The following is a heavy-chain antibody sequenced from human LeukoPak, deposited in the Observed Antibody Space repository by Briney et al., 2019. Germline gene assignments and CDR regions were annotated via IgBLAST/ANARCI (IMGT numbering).Heavy chain of an antibody. D-gene: IGHD3-10*01. V-gene: IGHV1-18*01. Sequence: ASVKVSCKASGCTFTSYGISWVRRAPGQGLEWMGWISAYNGNTNYAQKLQGRVTMTTDTSTSTAYMELRSLRSDDTAVYYCARDRTMVRGGDKGDAFDIWGQGTMVTVSS. J-gene: IGHJ3*02. CDR2: ISAYNGNT. CDR3: ARDRTMVRGGDKGDAFDI. CDR1: GCTFTSYG.